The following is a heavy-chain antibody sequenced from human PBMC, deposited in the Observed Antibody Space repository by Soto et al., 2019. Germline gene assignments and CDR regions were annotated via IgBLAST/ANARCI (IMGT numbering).Heavy chain of an antibody. CDR2: INHSGST. CDR3: ARGRTVVTTPTRFAP. J-gene: IGHJ5*02. Sequence: PSETLSLTWTVSGASVGSGGYYGSWIRQPPGKGLEWIGEINHSGSTNYNPSLKSRVTLSVDTSKNQVPRKLSSVTAADTAGYYCARGRTVVTTPTRFAPSGQGTLVTVSS. CDR1: GASVGSGGYY. D-gene: IGHD4-4*01. V-gene: IGHV4-39*06.